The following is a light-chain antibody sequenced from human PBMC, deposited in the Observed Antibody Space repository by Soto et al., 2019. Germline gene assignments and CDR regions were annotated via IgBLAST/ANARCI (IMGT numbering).Light chain of an antibody. CDR2: GAS. J-gene: IGKJ1*01. CDR1: QSVNSK. Sequence: ELVMTQSPATLSVSLGERATLSCRASQSVNSKLAWYQQKPGQAPRLLIYGASSRATGIPDRFSGSGSGTDFTLTIRRLEPEDFAVYYCQQYGSSYPWTFGQGTKVDIK. CDR3: QQYGSSYPWT. V-gene: IGKV3-20*01.